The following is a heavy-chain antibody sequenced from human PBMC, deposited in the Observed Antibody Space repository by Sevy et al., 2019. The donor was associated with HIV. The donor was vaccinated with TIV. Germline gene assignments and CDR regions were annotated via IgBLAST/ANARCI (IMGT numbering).Heavy chain of an antibody. CDR2: INQDGSEM. V-gene: IGHV3-7*01. CDR1: GFSFTDFW. Sequence: GGSLRLSCKASGFSFTDFWMQWVRQVPGKGPVWVANINQDGSEMYYVDSVKGRFTISRDNAESALYLQMHGLRAEDAATYFCARRYFDLWGQGTVVTVSS. J-gene: IGHJ4*02. CDR3: ARRYFDL.